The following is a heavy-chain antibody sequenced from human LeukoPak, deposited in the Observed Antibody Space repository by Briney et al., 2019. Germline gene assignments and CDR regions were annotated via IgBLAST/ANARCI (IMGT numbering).Heavy chain of an antibody. D-gene: IGHD1-1*01. CDR1: GGTFSSYA. V-gene: IGHV1-2*06. J-gene: IGHJ4*02. Sequence: ASVKVSCKASGGTFSSYAISWVRQALGQGLEWMGRINPNSGGTNYAQKFQGRVTMTRDTSISTAYMELSRLRSDDTAVYYCARDRGTRWDYWGQGTLVTVSS. CDR3: ARDRGTRWDY. CDR2: INPNSGGT.